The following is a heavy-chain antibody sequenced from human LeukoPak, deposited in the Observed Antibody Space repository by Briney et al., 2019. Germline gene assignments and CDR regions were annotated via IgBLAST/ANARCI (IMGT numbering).Heavy chain of an antibody. D-gene: IGHD6-13*01. CDR1: GFTFSGYA. Sequence: GGSLRLSCAASGFTFSGYAMTWVRQAPGKGLEWVSGVGGSDGSTFCADSVKGRFTISRDNSKNTLYLQMNSLRVEDTAVYYCAKVGGGRIAAAGSHYWGQGNLVTVSS. CDR2: VGGSDGST. V-gene: IGHV3-23*01. CDR3: AKVGGGRIAAAGSHY. J-gene: IGHJ4*02.